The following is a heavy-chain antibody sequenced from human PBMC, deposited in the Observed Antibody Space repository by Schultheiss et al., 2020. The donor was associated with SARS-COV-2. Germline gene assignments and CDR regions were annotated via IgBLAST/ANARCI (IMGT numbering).Heavy chain of an antibody. J-gene: IGHJ5*02. D-gene: IGHD1-26*01. CDR3: ARGGVGDTFRFDP. V-gene: IGHV1-69*13. CDR2: IIPIFGTA. Sequence: SVKVSCKASGYTFTSYYMHWVRQAPGQGLEWMGGIIPIFGTANYAQKFQGRVTITADESTSTAYMELSSLRSEDTAVYYCARGGVGDTFRFDPWGQGTLVTVSS. CDR1: GYTFTSYY.